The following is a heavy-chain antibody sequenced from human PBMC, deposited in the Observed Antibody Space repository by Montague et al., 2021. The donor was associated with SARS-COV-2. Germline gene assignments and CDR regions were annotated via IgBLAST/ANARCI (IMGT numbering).Heavy chain of an antibody. Sequence: PELVKPTQTLTLTCTFSGFSINTSGMCVSWIRQPPGRALEWLALXDWDEEQYYSTSLKTRLTISKDTSKNQVVLTMTNMDPIDTATYYCARSYGDYRDSYFDYWGQGTLVTVSS. CDR1: GFSINTSGMC. CDR3: ARSYGDYRDSYFDY. J-gene: IGHJ4*02. V-gene: IGHV2-70*01. D-gene: IGHD4-17*01. CDR2: XDWDEEQ.